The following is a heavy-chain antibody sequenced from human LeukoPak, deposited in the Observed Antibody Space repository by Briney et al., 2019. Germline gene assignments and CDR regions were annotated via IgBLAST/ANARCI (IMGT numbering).Heavy chain of an antibody. J-gene: IGHJ4*02. CDR3: ASYYYDSSGYYSDY. CDR1: GGTFSSYA. CDR2: IIPIFGTA. V-gene: IGHV1-69*13. D-gene: IGHD3-22*01. Sequence: GASVKVPCKASGGTFSSYAISWVRQAPGQGLEWMGGIIPIFGTANYAQKFQGRVTITADESTSTAYMELSSLRSEDTAVYYCASYYYDSSGYYSDYWGQGTLVTVSS.